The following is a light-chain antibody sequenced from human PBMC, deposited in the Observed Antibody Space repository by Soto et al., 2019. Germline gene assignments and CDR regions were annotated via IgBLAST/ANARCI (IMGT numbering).Light chain of an antibody. Sequence: IQLTQSPSSLSASVGDRVTITCRASQGISSYLAWYQQKPGKAPKLLIYAASTLQSGVPSRFSGSGSGTDFTLTISNLQPEDVATYYCQQSYNNRPFTFGPGTKVEIK. CDR3: QQSYNNRPFT. J-gene: IGKJ3*01. CDR1: QGISSY. V-gene: IGKV1-39*01. CDR2: AAS.